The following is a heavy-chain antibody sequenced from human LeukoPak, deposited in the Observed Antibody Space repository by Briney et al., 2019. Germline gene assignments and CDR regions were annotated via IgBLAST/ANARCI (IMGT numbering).Heavy chain of an antibody. CDR1: GGSISSYY. Sequence: SETLSLTCTFSGGSISSYYWSWIRQPAGKGLEWIGYIYYSGSTNYNPSLKSRVTISVDTSKNQFSLKLSSVTAADTAVYYCARGSGSYSSFDYWGQGTLVTVSS. D-gene: IGHD1-26*01. V-gene: IGHV4-59*01. J-gene: IGHJ4*02. CDR3: ARGSGSYSSFDY. CDR2: IYYSGST.